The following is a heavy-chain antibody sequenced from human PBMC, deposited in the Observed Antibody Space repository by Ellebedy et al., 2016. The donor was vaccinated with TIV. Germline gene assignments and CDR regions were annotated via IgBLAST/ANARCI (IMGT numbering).Heavy chain of an antibody. CDR3: TTGHFGVVIRV. J-gene: IGHJ3*01. Sequence: GESLKISXAASGFTFSSYGMHWVRQAPGKGLEWVAVISYDGSNKYYADSVKGRFTISRDNSKNTLYLQMNSLRAEDTAVYYCTTGHFGVVIRVWGQGTMVTVSS. D-gene: IGHD3-3*01. CDR2: ISYDGSNK. V-gene: IGHV3-30*03. CDR1: GFTFSSYG.